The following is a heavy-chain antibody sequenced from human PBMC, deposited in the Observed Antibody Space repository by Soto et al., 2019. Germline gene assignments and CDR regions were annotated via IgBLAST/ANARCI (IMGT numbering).Heavy chain of an antibody. J-gene: IGHJ3*02. Sequence: ASVKVSCKVSGYTLTELSMHWVLQAPGKGLEWMGGFDPEDGETIYAQKFQGRVTMTEDTSTDTAYMELSSLRSEDTAVYYCATAEGIFGVVIALSAFDIWGQGTMVTVSS. V-gene: IGHV1-24*01. CDR3: ATAEGIFGVVIALSAFDI. CDR2: FDPEDGET. CDR1: GYTLTELS. D-gene: IGHD3-3*01.